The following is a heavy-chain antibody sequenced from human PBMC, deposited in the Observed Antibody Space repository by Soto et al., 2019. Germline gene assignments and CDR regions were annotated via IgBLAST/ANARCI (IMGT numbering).Heavy chain of an antibody. V-gene: IGHV1-69*13. D-gene: IGHD3-10*01. J-gene: IGHJ6*02. CDR3: ARDQRGYYYGSGTDASYYGMDV. CDR2: IIPIFGTA. Sequence: GASVKVSCKASGGTFSSYAISWVRQAPGQGLEWMGGIIPIFGTANYAQKFQGRVTITADESTSTAYMGLSSLRSEDTAVYYCARDQRGYYYGSGTDASYYGMDVWGQGTTVTVSS. CDR1: GGTFSSYA.